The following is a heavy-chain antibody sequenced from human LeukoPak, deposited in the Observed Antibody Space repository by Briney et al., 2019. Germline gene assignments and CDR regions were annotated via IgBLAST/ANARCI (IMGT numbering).Heavy chain of an antibody. V-gene: IGHV3-64*01. J-gene: IGHJ6*03. CDR3: AREGRQWLVSRYYYYMDV. D-gene: IGHD6-19*01. CDR1: GFTFSSYA. CDR2: ISSNGGST. Sequence: GGSLRLSCAASGFTFSSYAMHWVRQAPGKGLEYVSAISSNGGSTYYANSVKGRFTISRDNSKNTLYLRMGSLRAEDMAVYYCAREGRQWLVSRYYYYMDVWGKGTTVTVSS.